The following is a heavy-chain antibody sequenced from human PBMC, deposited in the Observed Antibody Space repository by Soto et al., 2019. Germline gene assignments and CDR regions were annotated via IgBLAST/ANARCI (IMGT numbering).Heavy chain of an antibody. J-gene: IGHJ4*02. CDR1: GFTFSSYG. D-gene: IGHD6-19*01. V-gene: IGHV3-64D*06. Sequence: GGSLRLSCSASGFTFSSYGMHWVRQAPGKGLEYVSAIKNSGSTTNYADSVKGRFTISRDSSKNMLYLQMSSLTSEDTAVYYCAVVAGSYWFDCWGQGTLVTVSS. CDR2: IKNSGSTT. CDR3: AVVAGSYWFDC.